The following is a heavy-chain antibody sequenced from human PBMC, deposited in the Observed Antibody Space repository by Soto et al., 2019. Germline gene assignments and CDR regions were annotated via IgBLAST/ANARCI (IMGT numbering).Heavy chain of an antibody. CDR1: GGTVSSYT. J-gene: IGHJ4*02. CDR2: IIPIPGIA. CDR3: ARETVAGSPDY. V-gene: IGHV1-69*02. Sequence: QVQLVQSGAEVKKPGSSVKVSCKASGGTVSSYTISWVRQAPGQGLEWMGRIIPIPGIANYAQKVQGRVTITADKSTSTGYMELSSLRAEDTAVYYCARETVAGSPDYWGQGTLVTVSS. D-gene: IGHD6-19*01.